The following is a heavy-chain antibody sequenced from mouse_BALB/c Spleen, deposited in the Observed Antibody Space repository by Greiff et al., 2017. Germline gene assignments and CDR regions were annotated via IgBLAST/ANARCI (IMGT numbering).Heavy chain of an antibody. V-gene: IGHV7-3*02. D-gene: IGHD1-2*01. J-gene: IGHJ3*01. CDR1: GFTFTDYY. CDR3: ARDLHYYGYGFAY. Sequence: EVQLVESGGGLVQPGGSLRLSCATSGFTFTDYYMSWVRQPPGKALEWLGFIRNKANGYTTEYSASVKGRFTISRDNSQSILYLQMNTLRAEDSATYYCARDLHYYGYGFAYWGQGTLVTVSA. CDR2: IRNKANGYTT.